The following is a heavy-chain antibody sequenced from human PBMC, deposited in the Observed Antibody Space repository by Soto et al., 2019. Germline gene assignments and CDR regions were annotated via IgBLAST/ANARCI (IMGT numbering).Heavy chain of an antibody. CDR1: GFSFSTYG. J-gene: IGHJ2*01. V-gene: IGHV3-33*01. D-gene: IGHD3-3*01. CDR2: IWFDGSNK. Sequence: QVQLVESGGGVVQPGRSLRLSCAASGFSFSTYGFNWVRQVPGKGPEWVAVIWFDGSNKYYADSVRGRFTISRDDSKNTLYLQMNSLRDEDTALYYCVRDSGVVGSEFDLWGRGSLVTVSS. CDR3: VRDSGVVGSEFDL.